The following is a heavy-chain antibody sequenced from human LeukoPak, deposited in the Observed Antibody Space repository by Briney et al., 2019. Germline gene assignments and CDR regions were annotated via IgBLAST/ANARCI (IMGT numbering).Heavy chain of an antibody. Sequence: GASVKVSCKASGGTFSSYAISWVRQAPGQGLEWMGGTIPIFGTANYAQKFQGRVTITTDESTSTAYMELSSLRSEDTAVYYCAGLGSSWAFRFDPWGQGTLVTVSS. CDR2: TIPIFGTA. CDR3: AGLGSSWAFRFDP. V-gene: IGHV1-69*05. D-gene: IGHD2-2*01. CDR1: GGTFSSYA. J-gene: IGHJ5*02.